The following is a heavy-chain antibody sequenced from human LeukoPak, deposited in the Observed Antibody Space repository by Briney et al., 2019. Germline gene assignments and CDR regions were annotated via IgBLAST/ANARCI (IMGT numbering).Heavy chain of an antibody. CDR1: GFTFSNYS. V-gene: IGHV3-23*01. CDR2: ITGSGGNT. J-gene: IGHJ4*02. CDR3: AKWGDYDVLTGYYVSDY. D-gene: IGHD3-9*01. Sequence: GASLRLSCAASGFTFSNYSMSWVRQAPGKGLEWVSAITGSGGNTYYADSVKGRFTISRDNSKNTVFLQMNSLRAEDTAVYYCAKWGDYDVLTGYYVSDYWGQGTLVTVSS.